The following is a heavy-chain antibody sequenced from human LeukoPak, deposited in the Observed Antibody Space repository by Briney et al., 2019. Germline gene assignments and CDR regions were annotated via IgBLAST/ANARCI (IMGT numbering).Heavy chain of an antibody. CDR3: ARPDYGDYGGFDY. D-gene: IGHD4-17*01. CDR2: INPNSGGT. Sequence: ASVKVSCTASGYTFTGYYMHWVRQAPGQGLEWMGWINPNSGGTNYAQKFQGRVTMTRDTSISTAYMELSRLRSDDTAVYYCARPDYGDYGGFDYWGQGTLVTVSS. J-gene: IGHJ4*02. V-gene: IGHV1-2*02. CDR1: GYTFTGYY.